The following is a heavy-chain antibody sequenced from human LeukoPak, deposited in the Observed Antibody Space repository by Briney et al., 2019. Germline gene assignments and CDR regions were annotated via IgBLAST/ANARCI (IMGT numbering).Heavy chain of an antibody. D-gene: IGHD3-10*01. CDR1: GYTFTSYY. CDR3: ARGITTVRGPSWFDP. J-gene: IGHJ5*02. Sequence: ASVKVSCKASGYTFTSYYMHWVRQAPGQGLEWMGIINPSGGSTSYAQKFQGRVTMTRDTSTSTVYMELSSLRSEDTAVYYCARGITTVRGPSWFDPWGQGTLVTVSS. V-gene: IGHV1-46*01. CDR2: INPSGGST.